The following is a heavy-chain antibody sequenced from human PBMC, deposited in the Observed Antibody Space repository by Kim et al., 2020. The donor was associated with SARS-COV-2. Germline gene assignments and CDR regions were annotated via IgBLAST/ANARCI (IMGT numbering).Heavy chain of an antibody. D-gene: IGHD2-15*01. CDR3: ARDIVADA. CDR2: IWHDDSIK. J-gene: IGHJ5*02. V-gene: IGHV3-33*08. CDR1: GFIFSNFA. Sequence: GGSLRLSCATSGFIFSNFAMHWVRQAPGRGLEWVAVIWHDDSIKSYSDSVKGRFTVSRDNSKNTLHLQMSSLRVEDTAVYYCARDIVADAWGQVSQVTVS.